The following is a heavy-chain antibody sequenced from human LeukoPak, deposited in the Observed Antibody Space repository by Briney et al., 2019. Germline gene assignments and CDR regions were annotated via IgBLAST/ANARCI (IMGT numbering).Heavy chain of an antibody. CDR2: ISWNSGRI. J-gene: IGHJ4*02. Sequence: GGSLRLSCAASGFTFDDYGMHWIRQAPGKGLEWDSGISWNSGRIGYADSVKGRFTISRDNAKNSLYLQMNSLRAEDMALYYCAKDTQADYYDSSGYTDYWGQGTLVTVSS. CDR1: GFTFDDYG. V-gene: IGHV3-9*03. CDR3: AKDTQADYYDSSGYTDY. D-gene: IGHD3-22*01.